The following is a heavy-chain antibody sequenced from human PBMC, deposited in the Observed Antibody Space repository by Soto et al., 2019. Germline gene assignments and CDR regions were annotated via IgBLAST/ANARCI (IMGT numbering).Heavy chain of an antibody. CDR3: ARDSPGRYCSSTSCPRMDF. CDR1: GFTFSSYS. D-gene: IGHD2-2*01. J-gene: IGHJ6*02. CDR2: ISNSSSTI. V-gene: IGHV3-48*02. Sequence: GGSLRLSCAAPGFTFSSYSMNWVRQAPGKGLEWVSYISNSSSTIYYADSVKGRFTISRDNAKNSLYLQMNSLRDEDTAVYYCARDSPGRYCSSTSCPRMDFWGQGTTVTVSS.